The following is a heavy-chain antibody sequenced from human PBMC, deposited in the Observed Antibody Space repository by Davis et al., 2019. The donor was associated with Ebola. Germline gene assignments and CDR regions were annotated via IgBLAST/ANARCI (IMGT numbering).Heavy chain of an antibody. CDR2: ISGFNTNT. V-gene: IGHV1-18*04. D-gene: IGHD3-9*01. J-gene: IGHJ4*02. CDR1: GYTFTSYG. CDR3: ARAPNYDVLTGTSSYYFDY. Sequence: ASVKVSCKSSGYTFTSYGLVWVRQAPGLGLEWMGRISGFNTNTNFAQKFQGRVTVSKDTSTNTAYMDLRSLTSDDTAIYYCARAPNYDVLTGTSSYYFDYWSQATLVTVSS.